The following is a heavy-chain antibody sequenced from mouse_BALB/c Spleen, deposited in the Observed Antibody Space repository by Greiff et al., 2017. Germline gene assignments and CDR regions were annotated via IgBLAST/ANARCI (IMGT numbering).Heavy chain of an antibody. CDR3: ARKAPSGSTMDY. Sequence: VQLQQTGPELVKPGASVKISCKASGYSFTDYIMLWVKQSHGKSLEWIGNINPYYGSTSYNLKFKGKATLTVDKSSSTAYMQLNSLTSEDSAVYYCARKAPSGSTMDYWGQGTSVTVSS. D-gene: IGHD1-1*01. CDR1: GYSFTDYI. V-gene: IGHV1-39*01. CDR2: INPYYGST. J-gene: IGHJ4*01.